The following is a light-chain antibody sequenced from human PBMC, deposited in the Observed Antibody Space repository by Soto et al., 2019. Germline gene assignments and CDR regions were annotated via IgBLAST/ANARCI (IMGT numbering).Light chain of an antibody. CDR2: KAS. V-gene: IGKV1-5*03. Sequence: DIQMTQSPSTLSASVGDRVSINCRASQSISAWLAWYQQKPGKAPRLLIYKASTLEIGVPSRFSGSGSGTEFTLTISRLEPEDSAVYYCQQYGSSPTWTFGQGTKVDIK. J-gene: IGKJ1*01. CDR3: QQYGSSPTWT. CDR1: QSISAW.